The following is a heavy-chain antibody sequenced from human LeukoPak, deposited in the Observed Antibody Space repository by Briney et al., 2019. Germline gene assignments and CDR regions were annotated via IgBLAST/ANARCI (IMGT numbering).Heavy chain of an antibody. CDR1: GFTFSNSA. J-gene: IGHJ4*02. Sequence: GGSLRLSCAASGFTFSNSAMSWVRQAPGKGLEWVSAISNNGGYTYYADSVQGRFTISRDNSKSTLCLQMNGLRAEDTAVYYCAKQLGYCSDGSCYFPYWGQGTLVTVSS. D-gene: IGHD2-15*01. CDR3: AKQLGYCSDGSCYFPY. V-gene: IGHV3-23*01. CDR2: ISNNGGYT.